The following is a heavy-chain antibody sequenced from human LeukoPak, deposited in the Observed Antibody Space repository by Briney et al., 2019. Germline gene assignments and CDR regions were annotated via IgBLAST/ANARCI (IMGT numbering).Heavy chain of an antibody. CDR3: ARQYYDSSGYYRRKPTNWFDP. Sequence: SESLSLTCTVSGGSISSYYWSWIRQPPGKGLEWIGYIYSSGSTNYNTSLKSRVPISVATSKNKFSLKLSSVTAADTAVYYCARQYYDSSGYYRRKPTNWFDPWGQGTLVTVSS. J-gene: IGHJ5*02. CDR1: GGSISSYY. D-gene: IGHD3-22*01. CDR2: IYSSGST. V-gene: IGHV4-59*01.